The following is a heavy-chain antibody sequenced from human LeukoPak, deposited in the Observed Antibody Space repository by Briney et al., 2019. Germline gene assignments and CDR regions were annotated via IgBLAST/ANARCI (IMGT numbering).Heavy chain of an antibody. J-gene: IGHJ3*02. Sequence: GGSLRLSCAAAGFTFSSYSMNWVRQGPGKGLGWVSSVSSSSSSIYYADSVKGRFTISRDNAKTSLYLQMNSLRAEDTAVYYCARYVVTMRVIDIWGQGTMVTVSS. D-gene: IGHD3-22*01. CDR2: VSSSSSSI. CDR3: ARYVVTMRVIDI. CDR1: GFTFSSYS. V-gene: IGHV3-21*01.